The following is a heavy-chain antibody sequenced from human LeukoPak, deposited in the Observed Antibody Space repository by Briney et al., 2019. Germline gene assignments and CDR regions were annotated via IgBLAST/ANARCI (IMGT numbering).Heavy chain of an antibody. J-gene: IGHJ4*02. V-gene: IGHV3-33*01. CDR1: GFTFSSYG. Sequence: GGSLRLSCAASGFTFSSYGMHWVRQAPGKGLEWVAVIWYDGSNKYYADSVKGRFTISRDNSKNTLYLQMNSLRAEDTAVYYCAREMIVVVGAGGVDYWGQGTLVTVSS. CDR2: IWYDGSNK. D-gene: IGHD3-22*01. CDR3: AREMIVVVGAGGVDY.